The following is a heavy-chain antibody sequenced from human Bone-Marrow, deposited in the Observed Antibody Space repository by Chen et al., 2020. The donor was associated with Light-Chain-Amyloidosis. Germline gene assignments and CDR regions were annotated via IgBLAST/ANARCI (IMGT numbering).Heavy chain of an antibody. CDR2: IYPDDSVA. J-gene: IGHJ4*02. CDR1: GYTFPNYW. D-gene: IGHD5-12*01. CDR3: ARRRDGYNFDY. Sequence: EVQLEQSGPEVKKPGESLKISCKGSGYTFPNYWIGWVRPMPGKGLEWMGVIYPDDSVARYSPSFEGQVTISADKSIPTAYLQWRSLKASDTAMYYCARRRDGYNFDYWGQGTLVTVSS. V-gene: IGHV5-51*01.